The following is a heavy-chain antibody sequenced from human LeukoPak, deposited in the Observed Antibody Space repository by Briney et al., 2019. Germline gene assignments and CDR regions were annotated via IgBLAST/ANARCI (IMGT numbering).Heavy chain of an antibody. D-gene: IGHD1-20*01. CDR1: GFTFSSYA. Sequence: PGGSLRLSCAASGFTFSSYAMHWGRQDPGKGLEWVALTWFDGSSEDYADSVKGRFTISRDNSKNTLHLQMSSMRAEDTAVYFCAKDSGISRIHRTFDYWGQGTLVTVSS. CDR3: AKDSGISRIHRTFDY. CDR2: TWFDGSSE. J-gene: IGHJ4*02. V-gene: IGHV3-33*06.